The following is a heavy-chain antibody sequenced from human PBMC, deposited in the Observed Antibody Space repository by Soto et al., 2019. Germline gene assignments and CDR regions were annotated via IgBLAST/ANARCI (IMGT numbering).Heavy chain of an antibody. V-gene: IGHV1-3*04. CDR1: GYTFTTYP. Sequence: ASVKVSCKASGYTFTTYPIHWVRQAPGQRLEWMGWINTGNGDTKYSQKFQGRVTITSDTSASTAYMELSSLRSEDTAVFYCARDDSGFSGSHYIDYFNYWGQGALVTSPQ. CDR2: INTGNGDT. J-gene: IGHJ4*02. CDR3: ARDDSGFSGSHYIDYFNY. D-gene: IGHD1-26*01.